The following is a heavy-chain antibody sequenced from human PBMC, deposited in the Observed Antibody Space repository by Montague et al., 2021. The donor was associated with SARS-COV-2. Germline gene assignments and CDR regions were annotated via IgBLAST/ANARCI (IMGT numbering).Heavy chain of an antibody. CDR2: LHTGDRI. J-gene: IGHJ4*02. D-gene: IGHD2-2*01. CDR1: GFTVSSNY. Sequence: SLRLSCAASGFTVSSNYMSWVRQAPGKGLEWVSVLHTGDRIYYADSVKGRFTISRHNSKNTLYLQMNSLRTEDTAIYYCATMPDFDYWGQGTLVTVSS. CDR3: ATMPDFDY. V-gene: IGHV3-53*04.